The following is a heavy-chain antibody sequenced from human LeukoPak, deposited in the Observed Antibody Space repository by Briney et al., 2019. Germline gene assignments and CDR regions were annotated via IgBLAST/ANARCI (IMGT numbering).Heavy chain of an antibody. CDR1: GGTFSSYA. J-gene: IGHJ6*02. Sequence: GSSVKVSCKASGGTFSSYAISWVRQAPGQGLEWMGRIIPILGIASYAQKFQGRVTITADKSTSTAYMELSSLRSEDTAVYYCARVGSVVVPAATGYYYYYYGMDVWGQGTTVTVSS. D-gene: IGHD2-2*01. CDR3: ARVGSVVVPAATGYYYYYYGMDV. CDR2: IIPILGIA. V-gene: IGHV1-69*04.